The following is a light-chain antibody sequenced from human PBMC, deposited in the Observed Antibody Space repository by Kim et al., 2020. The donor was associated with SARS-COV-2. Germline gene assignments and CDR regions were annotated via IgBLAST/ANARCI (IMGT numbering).Light chain of an antibody. V-gene: IGKV3-15*01. CDR2: GAS. CDR1: QSVSSN. CDR3: QQYKNWPPFT. Sequence: EVVMTQSPATLSVSPGERATLSCRVSQSVSSNLAWYQQKPGQAPRLLIYGASTRATGIPARFSGSGSGTEFTLTISGLQSEDLAVYYCQQYKNWPPFTFGRGTRVDIK. J-gene: IGKJ4*01.